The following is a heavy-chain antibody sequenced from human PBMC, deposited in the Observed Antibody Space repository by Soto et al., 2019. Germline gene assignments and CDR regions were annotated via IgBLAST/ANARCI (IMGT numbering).Heavy chain of an antibody. D-gene: IGHD3-10*01. CDR3: ARARGYGMDV. V-gene: IGHV1-18*04. CDR2: ISAYNGNT. CDR1: GYTFTSYG. J-gene: IGHJ6*02. Sequence: ASVKVSCKASGYTFTSYGISWVRQAPGQGLEWMGWISAYNGNTNYAQKFQGRVTMTRDTSISTAYMELSRLRSDDTAVYYCARARGYGMDVWGQGTTVTVSS.